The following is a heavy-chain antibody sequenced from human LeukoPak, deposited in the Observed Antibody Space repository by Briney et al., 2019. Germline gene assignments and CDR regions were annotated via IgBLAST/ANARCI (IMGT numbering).Heavy chain of an antibody. CDR2: INHSGST. CDR3: ASAVKASAADYYYYYMDV. V-gene: IGHV4-34*01. J-gene: IGHJ6*03. D-gene: IGHD6-13*01. Sequence: SETLSLTCAVYGGSFSGYYWSWIRQPPGKGLEWIGEINHSGSTNYNPSLKSRVTISVDTSKNQFSLKLSSVTAADTAIYYCASAVKASAADYYYYYMDVWGKGTTVTVSS. CDR1: GGSFSGYY.